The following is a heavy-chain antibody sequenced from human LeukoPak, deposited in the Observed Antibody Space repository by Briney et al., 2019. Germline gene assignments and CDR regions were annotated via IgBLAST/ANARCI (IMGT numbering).Heavy chain of an antibody. D-gene: IGHD3-10*01. Sequence: ASVKVSCKASGYTFTSYYMHWVRQAPGQGLEWMGIINPSGGSTSYAQKFQGRVTMTRDTSTSTVYMELSSLRSEDTAVYYCARAKMVRGVIIYYYYYGMDVWGKGTTITVSS. CDR2: INPSGGST. CDR3: ARAKMVRGVIIYYYYYGMDV. CDR1: GYTFTSYY. J-gene: IGHJ6*04. V-gene: IGHV1-46*01.